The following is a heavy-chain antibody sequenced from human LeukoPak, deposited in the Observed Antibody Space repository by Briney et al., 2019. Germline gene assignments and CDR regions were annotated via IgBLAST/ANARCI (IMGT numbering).Heavy chain of an antibody. D-gene: IGHD6-19*01. CDR3: AGSKVAGTSDY. J-gene: IGHJ4*02. Sequence: PGGSLRLSCAASGFTFSSYNMNWVRQAPGKGLEWVSTISTSSSYIYYADSVKGRFTISRDNGKNSLYLQMSSLRAEDTAVYYCAGSKVAGTSDYWGQGTLVAVSS. CDR1: GFTFSSYN. V-gene: IGHV3-21*01. CDR2: ISTSSSYI.